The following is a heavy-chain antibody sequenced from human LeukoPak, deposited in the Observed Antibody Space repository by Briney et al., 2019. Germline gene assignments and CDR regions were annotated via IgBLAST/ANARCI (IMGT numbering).Heavy chain of an antibody. J-gene: IGHJ4*02. CDR3: ARFAYCGGHCWYYFDY. CDR1: GGSISNYY. D-gene: IGHD2-21*02. CDR2: IYSSGST. V-gene: IGHV4-59*01. Sequence: SETLSLTCTVSGGSISNYYWSWTRQPPGKGLEWIGYIYSSGSTNYNPSLQSRVTISVDTSRNQFSLKLSSVTAADTAMYYCARFAYCGGHCWYYFDYWGQGTLVTVSS.